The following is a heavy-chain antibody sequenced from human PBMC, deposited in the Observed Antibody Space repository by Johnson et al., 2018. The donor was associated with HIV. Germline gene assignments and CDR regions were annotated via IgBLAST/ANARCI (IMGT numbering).Heavy chain of an antibody. CDR2: ISYDGSNK. Sequence: QVQLVESGGGLVQPGGSLRLSCAASGFTFSLYWMTWVRQAPGKGLEWVAVISYDGSNKYYADSVKGRFTISRDNSKNTLYLQMNSLSAEDTAVYYCAKVADPYCGGDCYSWLVVFDIWGQGTVVTVSS. D-gene: IGHD2-21*02. CDR3: AKVADPYCGGDCYSWLVVFDI. V-gene: IGHV3-30*18. CDR1: GFTFSLYW. J-gene: IGHJ3*02.